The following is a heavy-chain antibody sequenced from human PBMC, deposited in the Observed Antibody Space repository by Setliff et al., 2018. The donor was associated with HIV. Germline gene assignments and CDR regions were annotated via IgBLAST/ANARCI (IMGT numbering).Heavy chain of an antibody. CDR2: IIPIFGTA. V-gene: IGHV1-69*13. CDR1: GGTFSSYA. CDR3: ASEVYDPGTHDAFDI. Sequence: SVKVSCKASGGTFSSYAISWVRQAPGQGLEWMGGIIPIFGTANYAQKFQGRVTITADESTSTAYMELSSLRSEDTAVYYCASEVYDPGTHDAFDIWGQGTMVTVSS. J-gene: IGHJ3*02. D-gene: IGHD3-22*01.